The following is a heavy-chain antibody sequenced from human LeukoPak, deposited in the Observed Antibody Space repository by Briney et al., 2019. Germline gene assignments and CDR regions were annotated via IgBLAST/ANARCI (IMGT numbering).Heavy chain of an antibody. V-gene: IGHV3-30*03. D-gene: IGHD1-26*01. CDR1: GFTFSSYS. J-gene: IGHJ3*02. CDR2: ISYDGSNK. Sequence: GGSLRLSCAASGFTFSSYSMNWVRQAPGKGLEWVAVISYDGSNKYYADSVKGRFTISRDNSKNTLYLQMNSLRAEDTAVYYCARDIGDALDIWGQGTMVTVSS. CDR3: ARDIGDALDI.